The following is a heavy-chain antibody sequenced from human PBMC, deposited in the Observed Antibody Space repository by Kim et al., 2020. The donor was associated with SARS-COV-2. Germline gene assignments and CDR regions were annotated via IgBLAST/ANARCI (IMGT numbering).Heavy chain of an antibody. J-gene: IGHJ4*03. D-gene: IGHD2-8*01. CDR1: GYTFTGYY. V-gene: IGHV1-2*02. CDR3: ARGDAGVSDD. Sequence: ASVKVSCKASGYTFTGYYIHWVRQAPGQGLEWMGWINPISGGTNYAQKFQGRVTMTSDTSITTANMELNRLTSDDTAVYFCARGDAGVSDDWGHGILVTV. CDR2: INPISGGT.